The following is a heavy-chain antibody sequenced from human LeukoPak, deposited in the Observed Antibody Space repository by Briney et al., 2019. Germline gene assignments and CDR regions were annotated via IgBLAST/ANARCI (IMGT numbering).Heavy chain of an antibody. CDR3: ARVSLGQQLVYFDY. CDR1: GGSISSYY. CDR2: IYYSGST. Sequence: SETLSLTCTVSGGSISSYYWSWIRQPPGKGLEWIGYIYYSGSTNYNPSLKSRVTISVDTSKNQFSLKLSSVTAADTAVYYCARVSLGQQLVYFDYWGQGTLVTVSS. J-gene: IGHJ4*02. D-gene: IGHD6-13*01. V-gene: IGHV4-59*01.